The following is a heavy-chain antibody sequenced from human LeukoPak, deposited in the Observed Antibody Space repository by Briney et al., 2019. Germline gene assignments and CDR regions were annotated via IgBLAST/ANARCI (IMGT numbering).Heavy chain of an antibody. Sequence: PGWSLRLSCAASGFTFSGSALHWVRQAPGKGLEWVSSLSSSSSYIYYADSVKGRFTISRDDAKNSLYLQMNSLRAEDTAVYYCAKESIAAAGSPNYYYYMDVWGKGTTVTVSS. V-gene: IGHV3-21*01. D-gene: IGHD6-13*01. CDR2: LSSSSSYI. CDR3: AKESIAAAGSPNYYYYMDV. CDR1: GFTFSGSA. J-gene: IGHJ6*03.